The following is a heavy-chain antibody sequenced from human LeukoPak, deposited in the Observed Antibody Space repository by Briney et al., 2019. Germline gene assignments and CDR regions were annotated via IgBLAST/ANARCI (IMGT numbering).Heavy chain of an antibody. V-gene: IGHV3-43*02. J-gene: IGHJ4*02. D-gene: IGHD6-19*01. CDR1: AFTLDDYS. CDR3: GKDIATSSGFDY. Sequence: PGVSMRLSCAASAFTLDDYSMHWVRHAPGRGREWVSLISGDGGSTYYAVSVKSRFSISRDNSKTSLDLQMNSRRTEASALYYCGKDIATSSGFDYWGQGTLVTVSS. CDR2: ISGDGGST.